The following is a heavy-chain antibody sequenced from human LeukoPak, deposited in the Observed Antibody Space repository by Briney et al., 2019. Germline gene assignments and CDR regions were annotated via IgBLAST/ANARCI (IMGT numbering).Heavy chain of an antibody. CDR2: IKTGGSIT. V-gene: IGHV3-74*01. D-gene: IGHD5-18*01. CDR1: GFSFSVYW. J-gene: IGHJ4*02. CDR3: AKDPGYSYGSD. Sequence: PGGSLRLSCAASGFSFSVYWMHWVRQAPGKGPVWVSRIKTGGSITDYADSVKGRFTISRDNSKNTLYLQMNSLRAEDTAVYYCAKDPGYSYGSDWGQGTLVTVSS.